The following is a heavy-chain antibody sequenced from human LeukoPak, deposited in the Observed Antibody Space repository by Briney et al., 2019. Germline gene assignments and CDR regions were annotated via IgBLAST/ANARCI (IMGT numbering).Heavy chain of an antibody. D-gene: IGHD3-3*01. CDR2: IYSQSEGGTT. J-gene: IGHJ4*02. CDR3: CTDYYDFWSGPH. CDR1: GFTFSNAC. Sequence: GGSLRLSCSASGFTFSNACMSWVRQAPGKGLEWVAQIYSQSEGGTTGYAAPVKGRFTISRDDAENTLFLQMNSLKSEDTALYYCCTDYYDFWSGPHWGQGSLVTVSS. V-gene: IGHV3-15*01.